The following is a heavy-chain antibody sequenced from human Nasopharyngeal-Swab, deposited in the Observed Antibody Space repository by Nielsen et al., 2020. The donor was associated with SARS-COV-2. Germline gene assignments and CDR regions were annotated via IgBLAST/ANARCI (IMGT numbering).Heavy chain of an antibody. J-gene: IGHJ4*02. D-gene: IGHD1-7*01. CDR2: IDPSDSYT. CDR1: GYSFTSYW. V-gene: IGHV5-10-1*01. Sequence: KVSCKGSGYSFTSYWISWVRRMPGKGLEWMGRIDPSDSYTNYSPSFQGHVTISADKSISTAYLQWSSLKASDTAMYYCAHQGVTGTTGGFDYWGQGTLVTVSS. CDR3: AHQGVTGTTGGFDY.